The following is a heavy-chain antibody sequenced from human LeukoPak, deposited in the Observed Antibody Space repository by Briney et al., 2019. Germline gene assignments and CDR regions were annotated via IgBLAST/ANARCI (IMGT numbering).Heavy chain of an antibody. Sequence: GGSLRLSCTASGFRLSNYAMNWVRQAPGKRLEWVSVISGGGSSTNYADSVKGRFTISRENSKNTLYLQMNSLRAEDTAVYYCAHTDSYYFDSGMVSWGQGALVTVSS. CDR1: GFRLSNYA. CDR3: AHTDSYYFDSGMVS. V-gene: IGHV3-23*01. D-gene: IGHD3-22*01. J-gene: IGHJ5*02. CDR2: ISGGGSST.